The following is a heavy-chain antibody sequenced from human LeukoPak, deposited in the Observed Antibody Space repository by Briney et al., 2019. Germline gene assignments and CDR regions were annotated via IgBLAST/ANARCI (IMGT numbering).Heavy chain of an antibody. CDR1: GFTFSSYS. V-gene: IGHV3-21*01. J-gene: IGHJ3*02. CDR3: VREGASPPDDSFDI. CDR2: ISSSSSYI. D-gene: IGHD1-14*01. Sequence: PGGSLRLSCAASGFTFSSYSINWVRQAPGKGLEWVSSISSSSSYIYYADSVKGRFTISRDNAKNSLYLQMNSLRAEDTAVYYCVREGASPPDDSFDIWGQGTMVTVSS.